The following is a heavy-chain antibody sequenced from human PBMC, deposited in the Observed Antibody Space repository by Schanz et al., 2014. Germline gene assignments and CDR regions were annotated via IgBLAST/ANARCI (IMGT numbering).Heavy chain of an antibody. Sequence: EGQLVESGGGLVKPGRSLRLSCTASGFTFSNYALSWFRQAPGKGLEWVGLIRREVYGGATDYAASVKGRFTISRDDSQSIAYLQMNSLKIEDTAMYYCTRESVLRFLDRAFDLWGQGTLVTVSS. CDR1: GFTFSNYA. J-gene: IGHJ4*02. V-gene: IGHV3-49*05. CDR3: TRESVLRFLDRAFDL. CDR2: IRREVYGGAT. D-gene: IGHD3-3*01.